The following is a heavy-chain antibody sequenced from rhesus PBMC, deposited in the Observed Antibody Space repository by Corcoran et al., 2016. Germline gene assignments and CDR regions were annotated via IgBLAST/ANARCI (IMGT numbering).Heavy chain of an antibody. V-gene: IGHV4-173*01. CDR2: SSGSGGGT. CDR3: ARKVGVVSAKNRFDV. Sequence: QLQLQESGPGLVKPSETLSLTCAVSGGSISSNWWSWIRQPPGKGLEWIGRSSGSGGGTSYTPPHRLRVTISTSSSKNQFSLELSSVTAAATTVYYCARKVGVVSAKNRFDVWGPGVLVTVSS. J-gene: IGHJ5-1*01. CDR1: GGSISSNW. D-gene: IGHD2-39*02.